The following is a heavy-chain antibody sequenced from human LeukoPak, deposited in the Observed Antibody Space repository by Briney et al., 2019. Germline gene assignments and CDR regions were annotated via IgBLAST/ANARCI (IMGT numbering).Heavy chain of an antibody. CDR1: GYSFPNYW. J-gene: IGHJ5*02. V-gene: IGHV5-51*01. CDR2: IYPGDSDT. CDR3: AKRGPSSGRDNWFAP. Sequence: LGESLKISCKGSGYSFPNYWIGWVRQMPGKGLDWMGIIYPGDSDTRYRPSFQGQFTISADKPIRTAYLQWSSLKPSATAMYYCAKRGPSSGRDNWFAPWGQGTLVTVSS. D-gene: IGHD6-19*01.